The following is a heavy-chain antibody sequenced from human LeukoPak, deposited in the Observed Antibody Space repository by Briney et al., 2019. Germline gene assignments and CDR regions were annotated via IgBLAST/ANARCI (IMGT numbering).Heavy chain of an antibody. D-gene: IGHD1-26*01. CDR1: DGSINSYY. CDR3: ARGRSNYYGMDV. J-gene: IGHJ6*02. CDR2: IYYNGNT. V-gene: IGHV4-59*01. Sequence: SETLSPTCSVSDGSINSYYWNWIRRPPGKGLEWIGYIYYNGNTNYSPSLKSRVTMSVDTSKNLFSLKVSSVTAADTAVYYCARGRSNYYGMDVWGQGTTVTVSS.